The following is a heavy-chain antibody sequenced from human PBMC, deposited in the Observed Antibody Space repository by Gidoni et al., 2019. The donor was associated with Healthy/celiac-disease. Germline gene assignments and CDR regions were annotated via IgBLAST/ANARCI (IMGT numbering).Heavy chain of an antibody. D-gene: IGHD5-18*01. V-gene: IGHV3-48*01. CDR2: ISSSSSTI. CDR1: GFTFSSYS. J-gene: IGHJ4*02. Sequence: AASGFTFSSYSMNWVRQAPGKGLEWVSYISSSSSTIYYADSVKGRFTISRDNAKNSLYLQMNSLRAEDTAVYYCARAGYSYGFPLDYWGQGTLVTVSS. CDR3: ARAGYSYGFPLDY.